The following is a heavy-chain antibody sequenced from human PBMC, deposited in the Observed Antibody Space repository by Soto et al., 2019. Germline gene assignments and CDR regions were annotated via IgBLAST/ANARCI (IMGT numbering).Heavy chain of an antibody. CDR1: GGTFSSYA. CDR3: ARTANHCSSTSCPLDY. V-gene: IGHV1-69*13. Sequence: ASVKVSCKASGGTFSSYAISWVRQAPGQGLEWMGGIIPIFGTANYAQKFQGRVTITADESTSTAYMELSSLRSEDTAVYYCARTANHCSSTSCPLDYWGQGTLVTVSS. D-gene: IGHD2-2*01. CDR2: IIPIFGTA. J-gene: IGHJ4*02.